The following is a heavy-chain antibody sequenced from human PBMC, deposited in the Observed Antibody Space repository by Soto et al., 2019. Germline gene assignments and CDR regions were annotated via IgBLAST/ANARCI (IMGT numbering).Heavy chain of an antibody. CDR3: AGRYCTDGVCYTIYSYYIDV. Sequence: EVQLLESGGGLVQPGGSLRLSCAASGFTFSTYAMSWVRQAPGKGLEWVSTITTSGGNTYYADSVQGRCTISRDNSKKTLYLKMNSVRAEDTAVYYCAGRYCTDGVCYTIYSYYIDVWGKGTTVTVSS. D-gene: IGHD2-8*01. CDR1: GFTFSTYA. J-gene: IGHJ6*03. CDR2: ITTSGGNT. V-gene: IGHV3-23*01.